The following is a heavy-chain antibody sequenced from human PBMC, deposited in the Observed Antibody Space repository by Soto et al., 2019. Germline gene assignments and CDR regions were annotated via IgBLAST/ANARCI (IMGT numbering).Heavy chain of an antibody. CDR1: GFTFSSYA. CDR2: ISGSGGST. J-gene: IGHJ4*02. Sequence: EVQLLESGGGLVQPGGSLRLSCAASGFTFSSYAMSWVRQAPGKGLDWVSNISGSGGSTYYAESVKGRFTISRDNSKNTLHLQMNSLRVEDTAVYYCAKRGRGAVAFDYWGQGTLVTVSS. D-gene: IGHD6-19*01. V-gene: IGHV3-23*01. CDR3: AKRGRGAVAFDY.